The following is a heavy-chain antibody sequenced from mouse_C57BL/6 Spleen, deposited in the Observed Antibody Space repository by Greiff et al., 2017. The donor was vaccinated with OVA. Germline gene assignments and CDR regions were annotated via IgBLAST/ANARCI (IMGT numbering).Heavy chain of an antibody. J-gene: IGHJ4*01. D-gene: IGHD1-1*01. V-gene: IGHV5-17*01. Sequence: DVKLVESGGGLVKPGGSLKLSCAASGFTFSDYGMHWVRQAPEKGLEWVAYISSGSSTIYYADTVKGRFTISRDNAKNTLFLQMTSLRSEDTAMYYCARRAGSSHYYAMDYWGQGTSVTVSS. CDR2: ISSGSSTI. CDR3: ARRAGSSHYYAMDY. CDR1: GFTFSDYG.